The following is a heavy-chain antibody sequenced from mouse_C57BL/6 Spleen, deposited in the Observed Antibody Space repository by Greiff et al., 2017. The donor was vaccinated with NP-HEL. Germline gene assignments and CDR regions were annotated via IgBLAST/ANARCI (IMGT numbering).Heavy chain of an antibody. J-gene: IGHJ3*01. CDR3: ARPDDYVPFAY. CDR1: GYTFTSYT. V-gene: IGHV1-4*01. D-gene: IGHD2-4*01. Sequence: VQLQQSGAELARPGASVKMSCKASGYTFTSYTMHWVKQRPGQGLEWIGYINPSSGYTKYNQKFKDKATLTADKSSSTAYMQLSSLTSEDSAVYYCARPDDYVPFAYWGQGTLVTVSA. CDR2: INPSSGYT.